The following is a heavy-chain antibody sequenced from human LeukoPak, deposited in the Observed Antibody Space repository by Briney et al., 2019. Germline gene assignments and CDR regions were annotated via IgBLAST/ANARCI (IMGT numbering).Heavy chain of an antibody. CDR2: INENGGEK. D-gene: IGHD3-3*01. CDR1: GFSFTRYW. Sequence: GGSLRLSCAASGFSFTRYWMTWLRQAPGKGLEWVANINENGGEKKYVDFVKGRFTISRDNAKNSLYLQMNSLGAEDTAVYYCAREFPLGRGYYIWGQGTLVTVSS. J-gene: IGHJ4*02. V-gene: IGHV3-7*01. CDR3: AREFPLGRGYYI.